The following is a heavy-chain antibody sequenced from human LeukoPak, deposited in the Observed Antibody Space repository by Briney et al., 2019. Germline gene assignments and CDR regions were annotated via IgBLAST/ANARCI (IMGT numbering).Heavy chain of an antibody. CDR1: GGTFSSYA. D-gene: IGHD6-6*01. J-gene: IGHJ6*03. V-gene: IGHV1-69*05. CDR2: IIPIFGTA. CDR3: ARAVRRYSSSFGHYYYYMDV. Sequence: VASVKVSCKASGGTFSSYAISWVRQAPGQGLEWMGGIIPIFGTANYAQKFQGRVTITTDESTSTAYMELSSLGSEDTAVYYCARAVRRYSSSFGHYYYYMDVWGKGTTVTVSS.